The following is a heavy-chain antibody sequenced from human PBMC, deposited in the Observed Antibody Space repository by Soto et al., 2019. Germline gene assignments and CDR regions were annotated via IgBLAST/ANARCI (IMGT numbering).Heavy chain of an antibody. J-gene: IGHJ4*02. CDR1: GASISVYY. V-gene: IGHV4-59*01. Sequence: XESLSLTCTISGASISVYYWSWIRQSPRQGLEWIGYVYDNGRPYYSPSLKRRVTIPADTSKNQISLKLTSATAADTAVYSGAGGVGSSPPRYWGRGTLVTVSS. CDR3: AGGVGSSPPRY. D-gene: IGHD3-9*01. CDR2: VYDNGRP.